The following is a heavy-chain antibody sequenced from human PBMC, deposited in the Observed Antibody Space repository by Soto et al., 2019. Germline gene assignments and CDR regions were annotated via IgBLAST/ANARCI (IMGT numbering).Heavy chain of an antibody. CDR2: IYSGDTT. CDR1: GFTVSSNY. J-gene: IGHJ6*02. V-gene: IGHV3-53*01. Sequence: EVQLVESGGGLIQPGGSLRLYCAASGFTVSSNYMSWVRQAPGKGLEWVSVIYSGDTTYYADSVKGRFTISRDHSKNALYLQMNSLRAEDTAVYYCARDLRTLYSMDVWGQGTTVTVSS. CDR3: ARDLRTLYSMDV.